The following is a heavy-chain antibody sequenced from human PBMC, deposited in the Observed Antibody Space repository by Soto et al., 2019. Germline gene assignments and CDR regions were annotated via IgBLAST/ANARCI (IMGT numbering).Heavy chain of an antibody. V-gene: IGHV3-7*05. CDR2: IKQDGIGE. CDR3: ARVQGKDWGSFFDN. CDR1: GFTFSNYW. D-gene: IGHD7-27*01. J-gene: IGHJ4*02. Sequence: EVQLVESGGGLVQPGGSLRLSCAASGFTFSNYWMTWVRQAPGQGLEWVANIKQDGIGEYYVDSVKGRFTISRDNAKNLVYLQMNSLRGEDTAVYYCARVQGKDWGSFFDNWGQGTLVTVSS.